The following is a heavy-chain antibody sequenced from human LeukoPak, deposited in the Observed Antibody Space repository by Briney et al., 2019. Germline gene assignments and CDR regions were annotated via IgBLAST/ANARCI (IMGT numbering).Heavy chain of an antibody. J-gene: IGHJ5*02. D-gene: IGHD2-2*01. CDR2: IKPTGGRT. CDR3: ARTVTESGCSSTSCHNRFDP. CDR1: GYTFPTYV. Sequence: PSVKVSCKASGYTFPTYVIDWVGQAPGQGLERRGIIKPTGGRTSYAKTFRARVTMTRYLSTSPGYMELSSLGFEDTDVYYCARTVTESGCSSTSCHNRFDPWGQGTLVTVSS. V-gene: IGHV1-46*01.